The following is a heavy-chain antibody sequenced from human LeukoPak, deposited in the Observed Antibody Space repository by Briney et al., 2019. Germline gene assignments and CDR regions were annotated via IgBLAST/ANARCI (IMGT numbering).Heavy chain of an antibody. D-gene: IGHD4-23*01. CDR3: ARERGNSGGNTNGYFDY. V-gene: IGHV3-23*01. CDR2: ISGSGGTT. Sequence: GGSLTLSCAASGFPFSSYDMSCVRQAPGKGLEWVSVISGSGGTTYSADSVRGRFTISRDISKSTLYLQMNSLRAEDTAAYYCARERGNSGGNTNGYFDYWGQGTLVTVSS. J-gene: IGHJ4*02. CDR1: GFPFSSYD.